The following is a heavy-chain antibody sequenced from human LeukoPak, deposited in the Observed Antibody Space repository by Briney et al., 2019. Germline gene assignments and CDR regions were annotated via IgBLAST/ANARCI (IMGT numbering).Heavy chain of an antibody. V-gene: IGHV4-39*07. CDR2: INHSGST. D-gene: IGHD3-9*01. J-gene: IGHJ6*03. CDR3: ARGVGDYDILTGYPYYYYYYYMDV. Sequence: SETLSLTCTVSGGSISTSNYYWGWIRQPPGKGLEWIGEINHSGSTNYNPSLKSRVTISVDTSKNQFSLKLSSVTAADTAVYYCARGVGDYDILTGYPYYYYYYYMDVWGKGTTVTVSS. CDR1: GGSISTSNYY.